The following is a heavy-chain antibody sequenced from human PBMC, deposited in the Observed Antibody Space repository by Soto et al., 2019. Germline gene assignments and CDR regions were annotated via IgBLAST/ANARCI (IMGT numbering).Heavy chain of an antibody. Sequence: PSETLSLTCVVSGYSISSGYHWGCIRQSPGMGLEWIGSIFHSGTTYYNPSLKSRVTISVDTSNNQFDLTVTSVTAADTAVYYCARDAYEKSDYWSQGTLVTVSS. V-gene: IGHV4-38-2*02. CDR3: ARDAYEKSDY. J-gene: IGHJ4*02. D-gene: IGHD3-22*01. CDR2: IFHSGTT. CDR1: GYSISSGYH.